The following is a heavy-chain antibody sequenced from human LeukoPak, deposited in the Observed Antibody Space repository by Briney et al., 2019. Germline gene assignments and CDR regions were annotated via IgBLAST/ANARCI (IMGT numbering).Heavy chain of an antibody. Sequence: GGSLRLSCAASGFSFSSHAMSWVRQAPGKGLQWVSTISSGGGTTYYGDSVKGRFTISRDNSKNTLYLQMNSLRADDTAIYYCANRGTKWLPPPTDAFDIWGQGTMVTVSS. CDR2: ISSGGGTT. V-gene: IGHV3-23*01. D-gene: IGHD2-8*01. CDR1: GFSFSSHA. CDR3: ANRGTKWLPPPTDAFDI. J-gene: IGHJ3*02.